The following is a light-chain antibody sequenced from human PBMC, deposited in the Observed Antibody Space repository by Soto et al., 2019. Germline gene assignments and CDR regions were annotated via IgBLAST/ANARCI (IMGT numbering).Light chain of an antibody. J-gene: IGLJ1*01. CDR3: EAWDDSMNGYV. CDR1: GTNIGRNT. Sequence: SVLTHPPSGSGTPGQRGALSFFGNGTNIGRNTVNWYQQVPGTAPKLLIYTTNERPSGVPDRFSGSKSGTSASLAISGLQSEDEADYYCEAWDDSMNGYVFGTGTKVTVL. CDR2: TTN. V-gene: IGLV1-44*01.